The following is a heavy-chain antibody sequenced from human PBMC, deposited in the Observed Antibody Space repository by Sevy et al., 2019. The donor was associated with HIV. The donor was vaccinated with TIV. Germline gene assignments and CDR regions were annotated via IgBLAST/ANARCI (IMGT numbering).Heavy chain of an antibody. CDR3: ARDQASGYSGFTVAGRAFDI. Sequence: GGSLRLSCAASGFTFSSYSMNWVRQAPGKGLEWGSYISSSSSTIYYADSVKGRFTISRDNAKNSLYLQMNSLRDEDTAVYYCARDQASGYSGFTVAGRAFDIWGQGTMVTVSS. CDR1: GFTFSSYS. D-gene: IGHD5-12*01. J-gene: IGHJ3*02. V-gene: IGHV3-48*02. CDR2: ISSSSSTI.